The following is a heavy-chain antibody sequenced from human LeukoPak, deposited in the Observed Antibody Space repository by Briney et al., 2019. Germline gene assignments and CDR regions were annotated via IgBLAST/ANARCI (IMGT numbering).Heavy chain of an antibody. V-gene: IGHV3-21*04. CDR2: ISSSSSYI. CDR1: GFTFSSYG. Sequence: PGGSLRLSCAASGFTFSSYGMHWVRQAPGKGLEWVSSISSSSSYIYYADSVKGRFTISRDNAKNSLYLQMNSLRAEDTAVYYCARDGLGDAFDIWGQGTMVTVSS. D-gene: IGHD3/OR15-3a*01. J-gene: IGHJ3*02. CDR3: ARDGLGDAFDI.